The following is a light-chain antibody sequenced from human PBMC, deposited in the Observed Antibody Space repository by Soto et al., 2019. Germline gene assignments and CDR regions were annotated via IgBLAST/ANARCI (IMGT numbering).Light chain of an antibody. CDR1: QSINGSY. CDR3: QQYYSIPLT. V-gene: IGKV3-20*01. J-gene: IGKJ4*01. CDR2: GAS. Sequence: ENVLTQSPGTLSLSPGERATVSCRASQSINGSYLAWYQQTPGQAPRLLIYGASSRATGVPDRFSGSGSGTDFTLTISRLEPEDFAVYYCQQYYSIPLTFGGGTKVDIK.